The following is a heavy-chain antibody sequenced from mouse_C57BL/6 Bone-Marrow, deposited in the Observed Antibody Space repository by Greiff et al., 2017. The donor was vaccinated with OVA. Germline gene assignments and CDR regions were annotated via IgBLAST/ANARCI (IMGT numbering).Heavy chain of an antibody. V-gene: IGHV5-6*01. CDR2: ISSGGSYN. CDR1: GFTFSSYG. J-gene: IGHJ1*03. Sequence: EVMLVESGGDLVKPGGSLKLSCAASGFTFSSYGMSWVRQTPDKRLEWVATISSGGSYNYYPDSVKGRFTISRDNAKNTLYLQMSSLMSEDTAMYYCARQFHWYFDVWGTGTTVTVSS. CDR3: ARQFHWYFDV.